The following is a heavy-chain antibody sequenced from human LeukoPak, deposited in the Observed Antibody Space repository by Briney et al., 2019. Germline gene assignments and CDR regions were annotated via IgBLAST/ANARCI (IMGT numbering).Heavy chain of an antibody. J-gene: IGHJ4*02. Sequence: SETLSLTCTVSSGSISTSNYYWGWVRQPPGKALEWIGNIFYTGSTYYSPSLKSRVTISLDTSRNQFSLKLSSVTAADTAVYYCARAITARAMGYYFDYWGQGTLVTVSS. CDR1: SGSISTSNYY. D-gene: IGHD5-12*01. CDR3: ARAITARAMGYYFDY. CDR2: IFYTGST. V-gene: IGHV4-39*07.